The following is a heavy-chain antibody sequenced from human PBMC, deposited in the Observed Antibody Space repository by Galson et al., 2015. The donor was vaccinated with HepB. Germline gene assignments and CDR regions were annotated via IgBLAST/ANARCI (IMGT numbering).Heavy chain of an antibody. Sequence: SLRLSCAASGFTFSSYAMHWVRQAPGKGLEWVAVISYDGSNKYYADSVKGRFTISRDNSKNTLYLQMNSLRAEDTAVYYCARDREYSYAYYYGMDVWGQGTTVTVSS. CDR2: ISYDGSNK. V-gene: IGHV3-30-3*01. J-gene: IGHJ6*02. CDR1: GFTFSSYA. CDR3: ARDREYSYAYYYGMDV. D-gene: IGHD5-18*01.